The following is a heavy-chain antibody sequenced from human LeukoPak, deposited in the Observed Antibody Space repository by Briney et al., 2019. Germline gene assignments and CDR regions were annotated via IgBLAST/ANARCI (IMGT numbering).Heavy chain of an antibody. CDR1: GGSISNYY. V-gene: IGHV4-59*12. D-gene: IGHD3-22*01. CDR3: ARGIAYYYDSSGYYSSFGYFDY. Sequence: SETLSLTCTVSGGSISNYYWSWIRQPPGMGLEWIGYIYYSGSTIYNPSLKSRATISVDTSKNQFSLKLSSVTAADTAVYYCARGIAYYYDSSGYYSSFGYFDYWGQGTLVTVSS. J-gene: IGHJ4*02. CDR2: IYYSGST.